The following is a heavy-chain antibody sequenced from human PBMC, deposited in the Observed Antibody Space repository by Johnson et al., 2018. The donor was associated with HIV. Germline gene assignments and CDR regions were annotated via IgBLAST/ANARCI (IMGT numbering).Heavy chain of an antibody. V-gene: IGHV3-33*01. CDR2: IWYDGSNK. CDR1: GFTFTSYG. J-gene: IGHJ3*02. CDR3: ARDRKAEYDSSGYYYNDAFDI. Sequence: QVQLVESGGGVVHPGRSLRLSCAATGFTFTSYGMHWVRQAPGKGLEWVAVIWYDGSNKYYADSVKGRVTISRDNSKNTLYLQMNSLRAEDTALYYCARDRKAEYDSSGYYYNDAFDIWGQGTMVTVSS. D-gene: IGHD3-22*01.